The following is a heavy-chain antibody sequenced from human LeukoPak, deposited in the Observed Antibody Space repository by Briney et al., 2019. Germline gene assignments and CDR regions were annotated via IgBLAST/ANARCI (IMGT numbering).Heavy chain of an antibody. CDR2: IIGDSGTI. D-gene: IGHD2-15*01. CDR1: GFAFSSYA. Sequence: GGSLRLSCAASGFAFSSYAMNWVRQAPGKGLEWVSFIIGDSGTIYYVDSMKGRFTISRDNAKNSLYLQIDNLRAEDTAVYYCARDRMGGSFDYWGQGTPVTVSS. V-gene: IGHV3-48*01. CDR3: ARDRMGGSFDY. J-gene: IGHJ4*02.